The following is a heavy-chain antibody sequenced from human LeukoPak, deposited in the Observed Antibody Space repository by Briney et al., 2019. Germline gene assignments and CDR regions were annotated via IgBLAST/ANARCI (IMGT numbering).Heavy chain of an antibody. V-gene: IGHV3-30*18. CDR1: GFTFSSYG. D-gene: IGHD5-18*01. Sequence: GGSLRLSCAASGFTFSSYGMHWVRQAPGKGLEWVAVISYDGSNKYYADSMKGRFTISRDNSKNTLYLQMNSLRAEDTAVYYCAKAGVDTAMALDYWGQGTLVTVSS. J-gene: IGHJ4*02. CDR2: ISYDGSNK. CDR3: AKAGVDTAMALDY.